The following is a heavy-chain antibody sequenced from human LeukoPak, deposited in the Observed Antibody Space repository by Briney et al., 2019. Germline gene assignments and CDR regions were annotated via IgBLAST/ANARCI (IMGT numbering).Heavy chain of an antibody. D-gene: IGHD5-18*01. CDR2: ISYSGST. CDR3: AGEDHGGYRFDY. CDR1: GGSITSYF. J-gene: IGHJ4*02. Sequence: SETLSLTCTVSGGSITSYFWSWIRQPPGKGLEWIAYISYSGSTNYNPSLKSRVVISVDASKNQFSLKLRSVTAADTAVYYCAGEDHGGYRFDYWGQGTLVTVSS. V-gene: IGHV4-59*01.